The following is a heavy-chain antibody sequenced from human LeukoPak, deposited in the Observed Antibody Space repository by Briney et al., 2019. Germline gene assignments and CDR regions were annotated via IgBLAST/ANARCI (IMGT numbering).Heavy chain of an antibody. Sequence: ASVKVSCKASGGTFSSYAISWVRQAPGQGLEWMGRIIPILGIANYAQKFQGRVTITADKSTSTAYMELSSLRSEDTAVYYCKGDYYDSSGYCGLDYWGQGTLVTVSS. J-gene: IGHJ4*02. CDR2: IIPILGIA. CDR1: GGTFSSYA. CDR3: KGDYYDSSGYCGLDY. V-gene: IGHV1-69*04. D-gene: IGHD3-22*01.